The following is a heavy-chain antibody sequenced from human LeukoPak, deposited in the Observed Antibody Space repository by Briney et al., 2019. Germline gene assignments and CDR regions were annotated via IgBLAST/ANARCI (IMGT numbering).Heavy chain of an antibody. Sequence: ASVKVSCKASGYTFTGYYIHWVRQAPGQGLEWMGWINPNSGGTNYAQKFQGRVTMTRDTSISTAYMELSRLRSDDTAEYYCARDLTTKGVVATIMGIFDYWGQGTLVTVSS. V-gene: IGHV1-2*02. CDR1: GYTFTGYY. J-gene: IGHJ4*02. CDR2: INPNSGGT. CDR3: ARDLTTKGVVATIMGIFDY. D-gene: IGHD5-12*01.